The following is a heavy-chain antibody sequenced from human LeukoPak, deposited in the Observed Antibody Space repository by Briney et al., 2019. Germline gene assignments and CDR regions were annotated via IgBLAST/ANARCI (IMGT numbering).Heavy chain of an antibody. D-gene: IGHD2-15*01. CDR2: MDTSGHT. V-gene: IGHV4-4*07. J-gene: IGHJ5*02. CDR3: ARHWSHSVAQFGRSYWFDP. CDR1: GGSISGYY. Sequence: PSEPLSLTCIVSGGSISGYYWSWIRQPAGKGLEWIGHMDTSGHTNYNSSLMSRVTMSVDTSKNQFSLGLTSVTAADTAVYYCARHWSHSVAQFGRSYWFDPWGQGTLVTVSS.